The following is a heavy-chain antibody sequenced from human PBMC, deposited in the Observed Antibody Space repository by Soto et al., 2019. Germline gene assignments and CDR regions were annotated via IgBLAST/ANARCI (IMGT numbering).Heavy chain of an antibody. D-gene: IGHD3-16*01. Sequence: EVQLLESGGGLVQPGGSLRLSCAASGFTFSSYAMSWVRQAPGKGLEWVSAISGSGGSTYYADSVKGRFTISRDNSKNTLYLQMNSLRAEDTAVYYCAKALGGPRGITFGGVMVYWGQGTLVTVSS. J-gene: IGHJ4*02. CDR1: GFTFSSYA. CDR2: ISGSGGST. CDR3: AKALGGPRGITFGGVMVY. V-gene: IGHV3-23*01.